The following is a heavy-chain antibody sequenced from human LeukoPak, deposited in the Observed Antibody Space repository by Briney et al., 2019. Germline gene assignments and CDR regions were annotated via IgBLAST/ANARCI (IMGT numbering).Heavy chain of an antibody. Sequence: PGGSLRLSCEASGFSFSTSGVHWVRQAPGKGLEWMAVISKDGRNNHYADSVKGRFTISRDSSKSTLFLQMNSLRPEDTGIYYWARDVLDYGTANYDVVIFDCWGQGTRVTVSS. CDR3: ARDVLDYGTANYDVVIFDC. D-gene: IGHD2-21*01. CDR2: ISKDGRNN. CDR1: GFSFSTSG. J-gene: IGHJ4*02. V-gene: IGHV3-30*04.